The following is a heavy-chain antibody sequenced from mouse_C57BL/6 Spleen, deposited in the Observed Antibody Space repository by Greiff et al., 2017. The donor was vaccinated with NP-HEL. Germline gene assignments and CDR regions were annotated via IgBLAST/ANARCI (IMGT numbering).Heavy chain of an antibody. V-gene: IGHV5-16*01. D-gene: IGHD2-4*01. CDR2: INYDGSST. Sequence: EVKLMESEGGLVQPGSSMKLSCTASGFTFSDYYMAWVRQVPEKGLEWVANINYDGSSTYYLDSLKSRFIISRDNAKNILYLQMSSLKSEDTATYYCARDTMNYAMDYWGQGTSVTVSS. CDR1: GFTFSDYY. CDR3: ARDTMNYAMDY. J-gene: IGHJ4*01.